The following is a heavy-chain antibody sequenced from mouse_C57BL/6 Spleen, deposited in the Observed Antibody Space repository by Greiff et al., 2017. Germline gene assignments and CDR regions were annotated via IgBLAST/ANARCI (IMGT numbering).Heavy chain of an antibody. CDR3: AREGPWGLGDY. D-gene: IGHD4-1*01. CDR1: GYTFTSSW. Sequence: QVQLQQPGAELVKPGASVKLSCKASGYTFTSSWMPWVKQRPGQGLEWIGMIHPNSGSTNYNEKFKSKATLTVDKSSSTAYMQLSSLTSEDSAVYYCAREGPWGLGDYWGQGTTLTVSS. V-gene: IGHV1-64*01. J-gene: IGHJ2*01. CDR2: IHPNSGST.